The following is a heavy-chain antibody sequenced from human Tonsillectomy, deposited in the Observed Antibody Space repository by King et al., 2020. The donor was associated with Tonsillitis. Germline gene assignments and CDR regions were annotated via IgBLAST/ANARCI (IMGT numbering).Heavy chain of an antibody. CDR2: MYYSGTI. V-gene: IGHV4-39*01. CDR3: ARSVSGSFDY. CDR1: GVSISSIDHY. J-gene: IGHJ4*02. Sequence: QLQESGPGAVKPSETLSLTCTVSGVSISSIDHYWAWIRQPPGKGRGWIGYMYYSGTIFYNPYLKSRITISGGTSDNRFSLKLSSVAAADTAVYFCARSVSGSFDYWGQGALVTVSS. D-gene: IGHD1-26*01.